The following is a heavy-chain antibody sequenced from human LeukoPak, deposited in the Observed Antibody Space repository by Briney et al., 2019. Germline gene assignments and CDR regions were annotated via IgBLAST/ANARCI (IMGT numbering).Heavy chain of an antibody. CDR2: ISWNSGSI. CDR1: GFTFDDYA. V-gene: IGHV3-9*01. J-gene: IGHJ4*02. Sequence: PGGSLRLSCAASGFTFDDYAMHWVRQAPGKGLEWVSGISWNSGSIGYADSVKGRFTISRDNAKNSLYLQMNSLRAEDTAVYYCARELRSWYNPLDYWGQGTLVTVSS. D-gene: IGHD6-13*01. CDR3: ARELRSWYNPLDY.